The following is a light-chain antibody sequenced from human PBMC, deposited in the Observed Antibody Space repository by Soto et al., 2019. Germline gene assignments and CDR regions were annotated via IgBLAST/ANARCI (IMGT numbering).Light chain of an antibody. CDR3: QQYNNWPPIT. CDR1: QSISIN. CDR2: AAS. J-gene: IGKJ5*01. V-gene: IGKV3-15*01. Sequence: EMVMTRSPATRSGSHVGRGVVSGRASQSISINLAWYQQKPGQAPRLLIYAASNRATGVPARFSGSWSGTEFTLTISSLQSEDFAVYYCQQYNNWPPITFGQGTRLEIK.